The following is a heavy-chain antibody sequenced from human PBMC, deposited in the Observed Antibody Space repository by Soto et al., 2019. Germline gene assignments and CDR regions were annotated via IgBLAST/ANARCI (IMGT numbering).Heavy chain of an antibody. CDR2: IHSDGSTT. CDR1: GFTFNYYW. Sequence: PGGSLRLSCAASGFTFNYYWMHWVRQAPGQGLVWVSHIHSDGSTTTYADSVKGRFTISRDNSKNTAYLQMSSLRPEDTAVYYCVKGEYYYDGSAYYPFDYWGQGRMVTVSS. D-gene: IGHD3-22*01. V-gene: IGHV3-74*01. J-gene: IGHJ4*02. CDR3: VKGEYYYDGSAYYPFDY.